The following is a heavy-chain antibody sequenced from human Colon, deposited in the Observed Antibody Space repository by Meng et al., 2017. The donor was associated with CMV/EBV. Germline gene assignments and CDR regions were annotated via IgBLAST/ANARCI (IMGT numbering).Heavy chain of an antibody. J-gene: IGHJ4*02. CDR1: GFIFSNYA. V-gene: IGHV3-23*01. CDR3: ARNARGSGY. Sequence: GESLKISCAGSGFIFSNYAMTWVRQAPGKGLEWVSTISTTGSSTNYADSVKGRFTISRDNSKNTLYLQMNSLRAEDTAMYYCARNARGSGYWGQGTLVTVSS. CDR2: ISTTGSST. D-gene: IGHD3-10*01.